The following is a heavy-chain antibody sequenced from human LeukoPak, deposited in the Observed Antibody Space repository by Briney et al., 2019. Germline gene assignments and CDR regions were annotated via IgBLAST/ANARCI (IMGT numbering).Heavy chain of an antibody. CDR1: GGSFSGYY. J-gene: IGHJ4*02. CDR3: ARGYYPTGYFDY. CDR2: INHSGST. Sequence: SETLSLTCAVYGGSFSGYYWSWIRQPPGKGLEWIGEINHSGSTNYNPSLKSRVTISVDTSKNQFSLKLSSVTAADTAVYYCARGYYPTGYFDYWGQGTLVTVSS. D-gene: IGHD3-10*01. V-gene: IGHV4-34*01.